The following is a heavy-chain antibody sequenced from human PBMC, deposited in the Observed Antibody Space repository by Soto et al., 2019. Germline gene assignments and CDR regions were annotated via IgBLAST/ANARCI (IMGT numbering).Heavy chain of an antibody. CDR2: IYHSGST. CDR3: ARAGYYGSGRFDP. CDR1: GGSISRGGYS. V-gene: IGHV4-30-2*01. Sequence: SETLSLTCAVSGGSISRGGYSWSWIRQPPGKGLEWIGYIYHSGSTYYNPSLKSRVTISVDRSKNQFSLKLSSVTAADTAVYYCARAGYYGSGRFDPWGQGTLVTVSS. J-gene: IGHJ5*02. D-gene: IGHD3-10*01.